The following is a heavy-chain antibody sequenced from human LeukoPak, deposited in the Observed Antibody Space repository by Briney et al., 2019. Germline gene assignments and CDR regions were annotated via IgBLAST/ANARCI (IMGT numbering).Heavy chain of an antibody. D-gene: IGHD7-27*01. CDR2: IYYSGSA. CDR1: GGSIGVSSYY. CDR3: ARQVITGDNGRGWFDP. V-gene: IGHV4-39*01. J-gene: IGHJ5*02. Sequence: SESLSLTCTVSGGSIGVSSYYWGWIRQPPGKGLEWIGIIYYSGSASYSPSLKSRVTISVDPSKNQFSLKVTSVTAADTAVYYCARQVITGDNGRGWFDPWGQGTRVTVSS.